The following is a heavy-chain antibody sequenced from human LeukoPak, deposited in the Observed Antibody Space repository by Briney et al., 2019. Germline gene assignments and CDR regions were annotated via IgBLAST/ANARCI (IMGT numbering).Heavy chain of an antibody. CDR3: ARQTRGGYDFWSGYSNRFYVDV. J-gene: IGHJ6*03. CDR2: IYTSGST. D-gene: IGHD3-3*01. Sequence: PSETLSLTCTVSGGSIGSYYWSWIRQPPGKGLEWIGYIYTSGSTNYNPSLKSRVTISVDTSKNQFSLKLSSVTAADTAVYYCARQTRGGYDFWSGYSNRFYVDVWGKGTTVTVSS. V-gene: IGHV4-4*09. CDR1: GGSIGSYY.